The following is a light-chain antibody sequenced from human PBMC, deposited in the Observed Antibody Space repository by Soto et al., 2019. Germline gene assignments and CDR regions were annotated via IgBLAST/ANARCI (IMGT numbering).Light chain of an antibody. CDR1: SSNIGNNY. CDR2: DNN. V-gene: IGLV1-51*01. CDR3: GTWDSSRSAVV. Sequence: QSVLTQPPSVSAAPGQRVTISCSGSSSNIGNNYVSWYQQLPGTAPKLLIYDNNKRPSGIPDRFSGSNSGTSATLGITGRQTGDEADYYGGTWDSSRSAVVFGGGTKLTVL. J-gene: IGLJ2*01.